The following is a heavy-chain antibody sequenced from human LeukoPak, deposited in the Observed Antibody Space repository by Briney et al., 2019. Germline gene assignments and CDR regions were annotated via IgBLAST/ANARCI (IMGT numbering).Heavy chain of an antibody. D-gene: IGHD3-10*01. Sequence: ASVKVSCKASGYTFTNYYIHWVRQAPGQGLEWMGVINPSGDSTSYARKFQGRVTMTRDTSTSTVYMELTNLKSEDTAVYYCTREGSGSGSYGEYWGQGTLVTVSS. CDR1: GYTFTNYY. CDR2: INPSGDST. CDR3: TREGSGSGSYGEY. J-gene: IGHJ4*02. V-gene: IGHV1-46*01.